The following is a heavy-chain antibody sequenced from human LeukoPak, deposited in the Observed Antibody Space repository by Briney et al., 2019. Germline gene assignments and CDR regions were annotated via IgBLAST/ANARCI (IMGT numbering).Heavy chain of an antibody. V-gene: IGHV3-21*06. D-gene: IGHD6-19*01. CDR1: RFTFSSYT. J-gene: IGHJ4*02. CDR3: ARVMTSGWPLDY. CDR2: ISSISTYI. Sequence: GGSLRLSCAASRFTFSSYTMNWVRQAPGKGLGWVSSISSISTYIYYADSVKGRFTISRDNAKNSLYLQMNSLRAEDTAVYYCARVMTSGWPLDYWGPGTLVTVSS.